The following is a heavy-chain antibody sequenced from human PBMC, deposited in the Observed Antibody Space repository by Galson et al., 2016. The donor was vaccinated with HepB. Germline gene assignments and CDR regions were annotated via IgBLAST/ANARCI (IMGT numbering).Heavy chain of an antibody. CDR1: GFAFSSHW. J-gene: IGHJ5*02. CDR2: INSDGTIS. Sequence: SLRLSCAASGFAFSSHWTHWVRQDLGKGLVWVSRINSDGTISNYADSVKGRFTISRYNAKNTLYLQMNSLRAEDTAVYFCVRDHSVVPTTAHNWFDPWGRGTLVTVSS. V-gene: IGHV3-74*01. CDR3: VRDHSVVPTTAHNWFDP. D-gene: IGHD4-23*01.